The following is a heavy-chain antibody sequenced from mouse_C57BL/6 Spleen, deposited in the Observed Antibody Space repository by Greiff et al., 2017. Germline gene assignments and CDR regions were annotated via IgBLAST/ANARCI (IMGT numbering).Heavy chain of an antibody. D-gene: IGHD1-1*01. Sequence: VQLQQSGAELVRPGTSVKVSCKASGYAFTNYLIEWVKQRPGQGLEWIGVINPGSGGTNYNEKFKGKATLTAYKSTSTAYMQLSSLTSEDSAVYFCARSTTVVAPDYWGQGTTLTVSS. CDR3: ARSTTVVAPDY. CDR1: GYAFTNYL. V-gene: IGHV1-54*01. CDR2: INPGSGGT. J-gene: IGHJ2*01.